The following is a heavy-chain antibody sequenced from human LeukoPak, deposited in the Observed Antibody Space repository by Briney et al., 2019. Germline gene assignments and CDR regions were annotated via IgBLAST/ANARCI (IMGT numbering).Heavy chain of an antibody. V-gene: IGHV3-23*01. CDR2: ITGSGGNA. CDR3: AKAAATGSGYYFEY. D-gene: IGHD6-13*01. J-gene: IGHJ4*02. CDR1: GFTFSNYA. Sequence: GGSLRLSCTASGFTFSNYAMSWVRQAPGKGLEWVSTITGSGGNAYYADSVKGRFTIPRDNSKSTLYLQMNSLRPEDADVYYCAKAAATGSGYYFEYWGQGAWSPSPQ.